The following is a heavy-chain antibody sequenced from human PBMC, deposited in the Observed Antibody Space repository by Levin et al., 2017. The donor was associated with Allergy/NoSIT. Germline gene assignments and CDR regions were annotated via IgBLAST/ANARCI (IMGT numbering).Heavy chain of an antibody. CDR1: GGSISSGGYS. V-gene: IGHV4-30-2*01. CDR2: IYLSGST. D-gene: IGHD5-18*01. CDR3: ARVAGYSYGYYFDY. J-gene: IGHJ4*02. Sequence: SETLSLTCAVSGGSISSGGYSWSWIRQPPGKGLEWIGNIYLSGSTNDNPSLKSRVTMSVDRSKNQSSLKLTYVTAADTAVYYCARVAGYSYGYYFDYSGPGTLVTVSS.